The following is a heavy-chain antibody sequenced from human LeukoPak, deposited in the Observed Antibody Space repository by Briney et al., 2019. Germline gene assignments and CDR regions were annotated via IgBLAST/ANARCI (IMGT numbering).Heavy chain of an antibody. J-gene: IGHJ4*02. V-gene: IGHV3-21*01. D-gene: IGHD3-3*01. CDR3: ARVAYYDFWSGYYSYFDY. Sequence: PGGSLRLSCAASGFTFSSYSMNWVRQAPGKGLEWVSSISSSSSYISYADSVKGRFTISRDNAKNSLYLQMNSLRAEDTAVYYCARVAYYDFWSGYYSYFDYWGQGTLVTVSS. CDR1: GFTFSSYS. CDR2: ISSSSSYI.